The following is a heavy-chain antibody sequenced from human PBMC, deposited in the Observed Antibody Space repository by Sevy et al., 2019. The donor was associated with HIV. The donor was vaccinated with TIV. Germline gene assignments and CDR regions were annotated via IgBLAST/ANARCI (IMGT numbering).Heavy chain of an antibody. CDR2: IYPDDSET. CDR3: ATPRSGYFDSSGYYIY. V-gene: IGHV5-51*01. J-gene: IGHJ4*02. D-gene: IGHD3-22*01. Sequence: GESLKISCEGSGYSFTSHWIGWVRHMPGKGLEWMGIIYPDDSETRYSPSFQGQVTSSADKSISTAYLQWSSLKASDTAMYYCATPRSGYFDSSGYYIYWGQGTMVTVSS. CDR1: GYSFTSHW.